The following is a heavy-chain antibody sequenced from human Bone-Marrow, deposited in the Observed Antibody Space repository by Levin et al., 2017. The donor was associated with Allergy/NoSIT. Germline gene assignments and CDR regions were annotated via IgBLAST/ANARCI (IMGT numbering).Heavy chain of an antibody. CDR3: AKDFYDYDTAGYPRLPRV. Sequence: GGSLRLSCAVSGFIFSSYGMHWVRQAPGKGLEWVALSSYDGSYEFHVDSVKGRFTISRDNSKNTLYLQMNNLRAEDTAIYYCAKDFYDYDTAGYPRLPRVWGQGTLVTVSS. D-gene: IGHD3-22*01. CDR2: SSYDGSYE. CDR1: GFIFSSYG. J-gene: IGHJ4*02. V-gene: IGHV3-30*18.